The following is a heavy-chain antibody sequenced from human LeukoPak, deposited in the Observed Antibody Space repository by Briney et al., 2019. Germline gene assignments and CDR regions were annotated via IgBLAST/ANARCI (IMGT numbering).Heavy chain of an antibody. J-gene: IGHJ4*02. D-gene: IGHD5-18*01. CDR2: IYYSGST. Sequence: SETLSLTCTVSGVSISSYYWSWIRQPPGKGLEWIGYIYYSGSTNYNPSLKSRVTISVDTSKNQFSLKLSSVTAADTAVYYCARADTAMVHDYWGQGTLVTVSS. V-gene: IGHV4-59*01. CDR1: GVSISSYY. CDR3: ARADTAMVHDY.